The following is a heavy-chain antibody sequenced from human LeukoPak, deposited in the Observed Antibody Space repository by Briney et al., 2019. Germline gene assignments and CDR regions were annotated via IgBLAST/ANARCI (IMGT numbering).Heavy chain of an antibody. CDR3: AREGGGSNRCLD. CDR1: GGSISGYF. CDR2: IYATGTT. Sequence: SETLSLTCAVSGGSISGYFWSWIRQPAGKGLEWIGRIYATGTTNYNPSLKSRVTMSVDTSKNQFSLNLTSVTAADTAVYYCAREGGGSNRCLDWGQGTLVTVSS. D-gene: IGHD3-16*02. V-gene: IGHV4-4*07. J-gene: IGHJ1*01.